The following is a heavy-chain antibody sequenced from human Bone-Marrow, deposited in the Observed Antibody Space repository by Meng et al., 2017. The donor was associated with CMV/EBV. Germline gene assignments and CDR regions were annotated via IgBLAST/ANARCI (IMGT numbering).Heavy chain of an antibody. J-gene: IGHJ4*02. CDR2: ISGSGGST. CDR1: GFTVSSYT. CDR3: AKRPGGSADY. D-gene: IGHD3-10*01. Sequence: GGSLRLSCAGSGFTVSSYTMNWVRQAPGKGLEWVSAISGSGGSTYYADSVKGRFTISRDNSKNTLYLQMNSLRAEDTAGYYCAKRPGGSADYWGQGTLVTVSS. V-gene: IGHV3-23*01.